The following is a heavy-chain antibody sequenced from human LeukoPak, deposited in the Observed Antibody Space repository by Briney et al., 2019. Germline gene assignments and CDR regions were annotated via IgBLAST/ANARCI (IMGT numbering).Heavy chain of an antibody. Sequence: ASVKVSCKASGYTFTSYDINWVRQATGQGLEWMGRMNPNSGNTGYAQKFQGRVTMTRNTSISTAYMELSSLRSEDTAVYYCARGPQYGDYSARYNWFDPWGQGTLVTVSS. CDR3: ARGPQYGDYSARYNWFDP. V-gene: IGHV1-8*01. D-gene: IGHD4-17*01. CDR1: GYTFTSYD. CDR2: MNPNSGNT. J-gene: IGHJ5*02.